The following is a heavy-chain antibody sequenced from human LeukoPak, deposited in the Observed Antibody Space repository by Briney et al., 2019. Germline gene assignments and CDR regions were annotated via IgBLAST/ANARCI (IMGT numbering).Heavy chain of an antibody. Sequence: ASVKVSCKASGYTFTGYYTHWVRQAPGQGLEWMGRINPNSGGTNYAQKFQGRVTMTRDTSISTAYMELSRLRSDDTAVYYCARGGSYDILTGYGYNWFDPWGQGTLVTVSS. V-gene: IGHV1-2*06. CDR3: ARGGSYDILTGYGYNWFDP. CDR1: GYTFTGYY. J-gene: IGHJ5*02. CDR2: INPNSGGT. D-gene: IGHD3-9*01.